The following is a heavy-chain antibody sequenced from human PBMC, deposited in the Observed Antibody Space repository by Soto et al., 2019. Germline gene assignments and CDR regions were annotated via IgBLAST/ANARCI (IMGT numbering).Heavy chain of an antibody. CDR3: ARGGNWNYAAAFDI. CDR1: GYIFTSYT. J-gene: IGHJ3*02. CDR2: VSAYTGEK. D-gene: IGHD1-7*01. V-gene: IGHV1-18*04. Sequence: ASVKVSCKASGYIFTSYTVTWVRQAPGQGLEWMGWVSAYTGEKQYAQRFHGTVTMTTNTSKSTAYMEMRSLKSDNKAVYYCARGGNWNYAAAFDIWGQ.